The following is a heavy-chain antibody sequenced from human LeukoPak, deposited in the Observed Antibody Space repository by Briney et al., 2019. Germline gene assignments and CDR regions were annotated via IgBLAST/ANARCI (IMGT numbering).Heavy chain of an antibody. CDR1: GFTFGRYW. V-gene: IGHV3-74*01. CDR3: ARGAIVGANFDY. CDR2: ITTDGSGT. D-gene: IGHD1-26*01. Sequence: PGGSLRVSCADSGFTFGRYWMHWVRQAPGKGLVWVSHITTDGSGTSYADSVKGRFTISRDNAKNTLYLQMNSLRAEDTAVYYCARGAIVGANFDYWGQGTLVTVSS. J-gene: IGHJ4*02.